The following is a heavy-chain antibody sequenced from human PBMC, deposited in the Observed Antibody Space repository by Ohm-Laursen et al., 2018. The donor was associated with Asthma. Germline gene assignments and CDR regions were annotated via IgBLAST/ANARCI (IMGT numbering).Heavy chain of an antibody. D-gene: IGHD5-18*01. J-gene: IGHJ4*02. V-gene: IGHV5-10-1*01. CDR1: GYSFTSYW. Sequence: ESLRISCKCSGYSFTSYWISWVRQMPGKGLEWMGRIDPSDSYTNYSPSFQGHVTISADKSISTAYLQWSSLKASDTAMYYCATSGYSYGYVDYWGQGTLVTVSS. CDR2: IDPSDSYT. CDR3: ATSGYSYGYVDY.